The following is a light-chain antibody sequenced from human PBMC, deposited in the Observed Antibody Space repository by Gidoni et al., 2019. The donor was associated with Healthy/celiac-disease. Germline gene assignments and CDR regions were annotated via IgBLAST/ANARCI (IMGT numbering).Light chain of an antibody. Sequence: DMQMTQSPSSLSASVGDRVTITCQASQDISNYLNWYQLKPGKAPKLLIYDASNLETVVPSRLSGSVSGTDFPFTISSLQPEDIATSYCQQYDNLLLTFGGGTKVEIK. CDR3: QQYDNLLLT. V-gene: IGKV1-33*01. J-gene: IGKJ4*01. CDR2: DAS. CDR1: QDISNY.